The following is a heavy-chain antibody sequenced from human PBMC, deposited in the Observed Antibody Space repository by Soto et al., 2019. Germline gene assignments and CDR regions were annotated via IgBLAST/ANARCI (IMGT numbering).Heavy chain of an antibody. D-gene: IGHD3-22*01. V-gene: IGHV4-38-2*01. CDR2: IYHSGST. CDR1: GYSISSCYY. CDR3: ARGGVSYYYDSSGYYAGEI. Sequence: PSETLSLTCAVSGYSISSCYYWGWIRQPPGKVLGWIGSIYHSGSTYYNPSLKSRVTISVDTSKEQFSLKLSSVTAADTAVYYCARGGVSYYYDSSGYYAGEIWGQGTMVTVSS. J-gene: IGHJ3*02.